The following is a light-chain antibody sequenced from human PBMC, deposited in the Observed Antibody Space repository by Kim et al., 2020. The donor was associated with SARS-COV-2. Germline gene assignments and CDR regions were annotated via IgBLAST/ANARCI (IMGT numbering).Light chain of an antibody. Sequence: GQSITLSSTGTSSDIGGYYFVSWYQQRPGKAPQLMIHEVTNRPSGVSNRFSGSKSGNTASLTISGLQAEDEGDYHCSSYTGAGTVVFGGGTKLTVL. V-gene: IGLV2-14*01. CDR1: SSDIGGYYF. J-gene: IGLJ2*01. CDR3: SSYTGAGTVV. CDR2: EVT.